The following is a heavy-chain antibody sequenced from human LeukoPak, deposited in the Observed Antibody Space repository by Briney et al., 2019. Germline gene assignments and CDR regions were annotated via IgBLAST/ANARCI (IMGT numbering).Heavy chain of an antibody. Sequence: GESLQISCKGSGYSFTSYWIGWVRQMPGKGLEWMGIIYPGDSDTRYSPSFQGQVTISADKSISTAYLQWSSLKASDAAMYYCARTTAAADSIASDYWGQGTLVTVSS. V-gene: IGHV5-51*01. D-gene: IGHD6-13*01. CDR1: GYSFTSYW. CDR2: IYPGDSDT. CDR3: ARTTAAADSIASDY. J-gene: IGHJ4*02.